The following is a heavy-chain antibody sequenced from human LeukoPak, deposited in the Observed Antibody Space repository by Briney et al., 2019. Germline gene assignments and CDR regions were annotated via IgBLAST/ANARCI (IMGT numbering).Heavy chain of an antibody. CDR2: INHSGST. CDR1: GGSFSGYY. CDR3: ARAYGGDSQYFQH. Sequence: SETLSLTCAVYGGSFSGYYWSWIRQPPGKGLEWIGEINHSGSTNYNPSLKSRVTISVDTSKNQFSLKLSSVTAADTAVYYCARAYGGDSQYFQHWGQGTLVTVSS. J-gene: IGHJ1*01. D-gene: IGHD4-23*01. V-gene: IGHV4-34*01.